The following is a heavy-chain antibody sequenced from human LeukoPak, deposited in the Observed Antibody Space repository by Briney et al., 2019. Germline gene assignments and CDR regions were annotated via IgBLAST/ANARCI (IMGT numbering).Heavy chain of an antibody. J-gene: IGHJ6*03. CDR1: GGSISSGDYY. CDR2: IYYSGST. Sequence: PSQTLSLTCTVSGGSISSGDYYWSWIRQPPGKGLEWIGYIYYSGSTYYNPSLKSRATISVDTSKNQFSLKLSSVTAADTAVYYCARVVFYYYYMDVWGKGTTVTVSS. CDR3: ARVVFYYYYMDV. V-gene: IGHV4-30-4*08.